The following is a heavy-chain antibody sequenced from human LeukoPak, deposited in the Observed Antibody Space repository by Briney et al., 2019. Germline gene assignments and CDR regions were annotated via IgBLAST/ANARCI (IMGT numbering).Heavy chain of an antibody. Sequence: PGGSLRLSCAASGFTFSSYAMSWVRQAPGKGLEWVSGTSGSSGSTYYADSVKGRFTISRDNSKNTLYLQMNSLRAEDTAVYYCAKDWNSGYYFDYWGQGTLVTVSS. CDR2: TSGSSGST. J-gene: IGHJ4*02. V-gene: IGHV3-23*01. D-gene: IGHD1-7*01. CDR1: GFTFSSYA. CDR3: AKDWNSGYYFDY.